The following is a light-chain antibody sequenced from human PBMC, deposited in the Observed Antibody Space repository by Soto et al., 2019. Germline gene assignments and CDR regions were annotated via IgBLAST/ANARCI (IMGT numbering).Light chain of an antibody. CDR1: QGVTTAY. CDR2: GAS. V-gene: IGKV3-20*01. J-gene: IGKJ3*01. Sequence: EVVLTQSPGTLSLSPGERATLSCRASQGVTTAYLAWYQHKPGQAPRLLIYGASNRATGIPDRFSGSGSGTDFTLTISRLEPEDFAVYAWQQYGASPLFTFGPGTKVCLK. CDR3: QQYGASPLFT.